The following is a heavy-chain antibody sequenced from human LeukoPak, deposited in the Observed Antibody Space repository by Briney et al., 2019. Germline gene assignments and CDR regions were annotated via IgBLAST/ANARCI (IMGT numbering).Heavy chain of an antibody. D-gene: IGHD6-19*01. V-gene: IGHV3-23*01. J-gene: IGHJ4*02. CDR3: AKGRAGIDY. Sequence: PGGSLRLSCAASGFTFSSHAMSWVRQAPGKGLEWVSGISGSGGSTYYADSVKGRFTISRDNSKNTLYVQMISLRAEDTAVYYCAKGRAGIDYWGQGTLVIVSS. CDR2: ISGSGGST. CDR1: GFTFSSHA.